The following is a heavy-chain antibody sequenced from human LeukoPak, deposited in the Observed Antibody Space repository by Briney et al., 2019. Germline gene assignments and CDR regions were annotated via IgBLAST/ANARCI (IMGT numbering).Heavy chain of an antibody. Sequence: GGSLRLSCAASGSTFSSYWMSWVRQAPGKGLEWVANIKKDGSEKYYVDSVNGRFTISRDTAKTSLYLQMNSLRVEDTAVYYCARHLSGVSGYTYGRGIDYWGQGTLVTVSS. CDR3: ARHLSGVSGYTYGRGIDY. CDR2: IKKDGSEK. V-gene: IGHV3-7*01. D-gene: IGHD5-18*01. CDR1: GSTFSSYW. J-gene: IGHJ4*02.